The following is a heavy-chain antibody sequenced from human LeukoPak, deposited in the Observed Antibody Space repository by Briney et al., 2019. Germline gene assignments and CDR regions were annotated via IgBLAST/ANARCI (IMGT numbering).Heavy chain of an antibody. V-gene: IGHV3-23*01. J-gene: IGHJ4*02. CDR3: AKGVIVGATTSDY. Sequence: GGSLRLSCAASGFTFSSYAMSWVRQAPGKRLEWVSAISGSGGSTHYADSVKGRFTISRDNSKNTLYLQMNSLRAEDTAVYYCAKGVIVGATTSDYWGQGTLVTVSS. CDR2: ISGSGGST. D-gene: IGHD1-26*01. CDR1: GFTFSSYA.